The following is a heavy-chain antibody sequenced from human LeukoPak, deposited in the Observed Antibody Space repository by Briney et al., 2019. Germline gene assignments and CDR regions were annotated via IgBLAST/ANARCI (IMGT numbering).Heavy chain of an antibody. J-gene: IGHJ4*02. V-gene: IGHV3-23*01. CDR2: ISGSGGSR. CDR3: AKKASRYFDWLDYFDY. D-gene: IGHD3-9*01. Sequence: GGSLRLSCAASGFTFSSYAMSWVRQAPGKGLEWVSAISGSGGSRYYADSVKGRFTISRDNSKNTLYLQMNSLRAEDTAVYYCAKKASRYFDWLDYFDYWGQGTLVTVSS. CDR1: GFTFSSYA.